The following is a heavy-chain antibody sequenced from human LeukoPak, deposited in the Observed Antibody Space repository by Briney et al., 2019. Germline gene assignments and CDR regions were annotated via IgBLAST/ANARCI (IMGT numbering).Heavy chain of an antibody. CDR1: GFTFSDYS. V-gene: IGHV3-48*02. D-gene: IGHD2-15*01. CDR3: ARGAVVVVAASLFDY. CDR2: ISSSSSK. J-gene: IGHJ4*02. Sequence: GGSLRLSCAASGFTFSDYSMNWVRQAPGKGLEWVSYISSSSSKSYADSVKGRFTISRDNAKNSLYLQMNSLRDEDTAVYYCARGAVVVVAASLFDYWGQGTLATVSS.